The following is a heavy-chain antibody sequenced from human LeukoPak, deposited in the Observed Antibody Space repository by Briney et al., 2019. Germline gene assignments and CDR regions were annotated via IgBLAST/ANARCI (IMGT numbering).Heavy chain of an antibody. V-gene: IGHV3-9*01. J-gene: IGHJ4*02. CDR2: ISWNSGSI. Sequence: PGGSLRLSCAASGFTFDDYAMHWVRQAPGKGLEWVSGISWNSGSIGYADSVKGRFTISRDNAKNSLYLQMNSLRAEDTALYYCAKDNDDSSGIDYWGQGTLVTVSS. CDR1: GFTFDDYA. D-gene: IGHD3-22*01. CDR3: AKDNDDSSGIDY.